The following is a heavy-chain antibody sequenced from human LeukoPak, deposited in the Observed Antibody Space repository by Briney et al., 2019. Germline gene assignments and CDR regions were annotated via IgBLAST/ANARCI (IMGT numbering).Heavy chain of an antibody. J-gene: IGHJ6*02. Sequence: SLRRSCAASGFTCDDYAMHWVRHAPGQGLEWVSGISWNSGSRGYADSVKGRFTISRDNAKNSLYLQMNSLRAEGTAVYYCATGLMITFGGVIAEYYYGMDVWGQGTTVTVSS. CDR2: ISWNSGSR. D-gene: IGHD3-16*02. V-gene: IGHV3-9*01. CDR1: GFTCDDYA. CDR3: ATGLMITFGGVIAEYYYGMDV.